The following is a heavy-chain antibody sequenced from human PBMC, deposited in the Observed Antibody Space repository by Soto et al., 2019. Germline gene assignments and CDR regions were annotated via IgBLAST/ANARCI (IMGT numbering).Heavy chain of an antibody. CDR1: GFTCSSYA. D-gene: IGHD6-13*01. Sequence: EVQLLESGGGLLQPGGSLRLSCAASGFTCSSYAMSWVRQAPGKGLEWASAISGSGGSTYYADSVKGRFTSSRDNSKSTLYLQMNSLRAEDTAVYYCAKDWVESSRWYCPFDYWGQGTLVTVSS. CDR2: ISGSGGST. J-gene: IGHJ4*02. V-gene: IGHV3-23*01. CDR3: AKDWVESSRWYCPFDY.